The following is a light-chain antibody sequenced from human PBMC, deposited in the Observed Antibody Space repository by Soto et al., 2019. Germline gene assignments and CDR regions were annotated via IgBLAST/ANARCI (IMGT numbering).Light chain of an antibody. Sequence: IVFTQSPATLSLSPGARATRSCRASQSVSSYLARYQQKPGQAPRLLIYDASNRATGIPDRFSGGGSGTDFTLTISRLEPEDFAVYYCQQFSSYPLTFGGGTKVDIK. J-gene: IGKJ4*01. CDR1: QSVSSY. CDR3: QQFSSYPLT. CDR2: DAS. V-gene: IGKV3-11*01.